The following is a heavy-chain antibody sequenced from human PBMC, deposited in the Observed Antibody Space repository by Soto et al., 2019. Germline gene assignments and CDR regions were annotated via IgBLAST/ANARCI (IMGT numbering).Heavy chain of an antibody. Sequence: QVQLQQWGAGLVKPSETLSLTCAGYGGSFSGYYWSWIRQPPGKGLEWIGEINHSGSTNYNPSLKSGVTRTVDKSQNQFSLTLGSVTAADTDVYYCARGCLDDGNCRNWFDPWGQGTLVTVSS. J-gene: IGHJ5*02. V-gene: IGHV4-34*01. D-gene: IGHD4-17*01. CDR3: ARGCLDDGNCRNWFDP. CDR1: GGSFSGYY. CDR2: INHSGST.